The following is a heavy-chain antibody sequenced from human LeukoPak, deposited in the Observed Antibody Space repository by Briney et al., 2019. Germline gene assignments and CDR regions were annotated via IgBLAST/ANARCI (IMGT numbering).Heavy chain of an antibody. D-gene: IGHD3-16*01. CDR2: ISWNGGST. Sequence: GGSLRLSCAASGFTFDDYGMSWVRQAPGKGLEWVSGISWNGGSTGYADSVKGRFTISRDNAKNSLYLQMSSLRAEDTAVYYCAKGAGGTPFYYFDYWGQGTLVTVSS. V-gene: IGHV3-20*04. J-gene: IGHJ4*02. CDR1: GFTFDDYG. CDR3: AKGAGGTPFYYFDY.